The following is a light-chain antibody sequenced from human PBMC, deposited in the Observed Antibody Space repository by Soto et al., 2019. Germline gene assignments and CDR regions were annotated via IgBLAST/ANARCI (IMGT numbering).Light chain of an antibody. CDR1: QGISSY. CDR3: QQYYSYPGP. V-gene: IGKV1-8*01. J-gene: IGKJ1*01. CDR2: AAS. Sequence: AIRMTQSPSSLSASTGDRVTITCRASQGISSYLAWYQQKPGKAPKLLIYAASTLQSGVPSRFSGSGSGTDFTLTISCLQSEDFATYYCQQYYSYPGPFGQGTKVEIK.